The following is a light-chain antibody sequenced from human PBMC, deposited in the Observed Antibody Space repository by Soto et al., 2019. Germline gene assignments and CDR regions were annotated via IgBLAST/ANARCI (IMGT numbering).Light chain of an antibody. J-gene: IGKJ3*01. CDR3: QQANSFPFT. CDR1: QGIRSW. CDR2: AAS. Sequence: DIQMTQSPSSVSASVGDRVMITCRASQGIRSWLAWYQQKPGKAPKLLIYAASSLQSGVPSRFSGSGSGTDFTLTISSLQPEDFATYCQQANSFPFTFGPGTKVDIK. V-gene: IGKV1-12*01.